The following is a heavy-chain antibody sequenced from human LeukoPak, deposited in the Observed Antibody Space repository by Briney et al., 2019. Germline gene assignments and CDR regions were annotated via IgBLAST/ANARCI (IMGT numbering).Heavy chain of an antibody. CDR3: ARRRGYTYGYYFDY. V-gene: IGHV3-7*04. CDR1: GFTFSSYW. D-gene: IGHD5-18*01. CDR2: IHQDGSEK. J-gene: IGHJ4*02. Sequence: GGSLRLSCAASGFTFSSYWMSWVRQAPGKGLEWVANIHQDGSEKYYVDSVKGRFTIFRDNAETSLYLQVNSLRDEDTAVYYCARRRGYTYGYYFDYWGQGTLVTVSS.